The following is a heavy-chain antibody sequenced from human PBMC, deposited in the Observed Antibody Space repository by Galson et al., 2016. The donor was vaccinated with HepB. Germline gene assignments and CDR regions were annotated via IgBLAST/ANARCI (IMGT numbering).Heavy chain of an antibody. D-gene: IGHD3-16*01. CDR1: GGSISSNSYY. Sequence: ETLSLTCTVSGGSISSNSYYWGWIRQPPGKGLEWIGSIYYVGNTYSNPSLKSRVNISIDTSNIRVSLKLRPVTAADTAVYYCARHERLRCWFDPWGKGSLVTVS. J-gene: IGHJ5*02. CDR2: IYYVGNT. V-gene: IGHV4-39*01. CDR3: ARHERLRCWFDP.